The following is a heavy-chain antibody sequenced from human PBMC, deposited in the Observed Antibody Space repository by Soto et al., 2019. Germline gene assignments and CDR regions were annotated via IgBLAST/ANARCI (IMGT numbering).Heavy chain of an antibody. Sequence: SETLSLTCIVSGGAIGTYYWSWIRQFPGQGLEWIGYIYHSGSSQYNPSLTSRVTISVDTSKNQLSLRLSSVTAADTAVYYCARSYGSGSYYDYYYGMDVWGQGTTVTVSS. CDR2: IYHSGSS. J-gene: IGHJ6*02. CDR1: GGAIGTYY. CDR3: ARSYGSGSYYDYYYGMDV. D-gene: IGHD3-10*01. V-gene: IGHV4-59*01.